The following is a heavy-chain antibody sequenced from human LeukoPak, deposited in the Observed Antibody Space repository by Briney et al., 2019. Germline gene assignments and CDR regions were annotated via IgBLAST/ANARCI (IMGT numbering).Heavy chain of an antibody. V-gene: IGHV4-61*02. D-gene: IGHD6-13*01. CDR1: GGSISSGSYY. J-gene: IGHJ4*02. CDR3: ARSSWYDIIDY. Sequence: SETLSLTCTVSGGSISSGSYYWSWIRQPAAKGLEWIGRIYTSGSTNYNPSLRSRVTISVDTSKNQFSLKLSSVTAADTAVYYCARSSWYDIIDYWGQGTLVTVSS. CDR2: IYTSGST.